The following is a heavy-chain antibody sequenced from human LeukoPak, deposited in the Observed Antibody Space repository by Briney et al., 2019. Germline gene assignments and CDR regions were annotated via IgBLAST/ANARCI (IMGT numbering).Heavy chain of an antibody. Sequence: PSETLSLTCTVSGGSISSGDYYWSWIRQPPGKGLEWIGYIYYSGSTYYNPSLKSRVTISVDTSKNQFSLKLSSVTAADTAVYYCARMVRGVIPSRGAFDIWGQGTMVTVSS. CDR1: GGSISSGDYY. CDR3: ARMVRGVIPSRGAFDI. J-gene: IGHJ3*02. V-gene: IGHV4-30-4*01. CDR2: IYYSGST. D-gene: IGHD3-10*01.